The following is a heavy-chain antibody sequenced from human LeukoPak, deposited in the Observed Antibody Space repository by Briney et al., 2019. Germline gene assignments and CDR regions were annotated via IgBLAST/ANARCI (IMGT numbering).Heavy chain of an antibody. J-gene: IGHJ6*02. V-gene: IGHV1-46*01. Sequence: GASVKVSCKASGYTFTSYYMHWVRQAPGQGLEWMGIINPSGGSTSYAQKFQGRVTMTRDTSTSTVYMELSSLRSEDTAVYYCARDCSSPAARSYYDFWSGYYTKPGGYYGMDVWGQGTTVTVSS. D-gene: IGHD3-3*01. CDR3: ARDCSSPAARSYYDFWSGYYTKPGGYYGMDV. CDR1: GYTFTSYY. CDR2: INPSGGST.